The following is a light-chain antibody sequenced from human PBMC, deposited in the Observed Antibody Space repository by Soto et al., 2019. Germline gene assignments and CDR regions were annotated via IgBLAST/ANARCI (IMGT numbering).Light chain of an antibody. CDR1: QSVSSN. J-gene: IGKJ4*01. CDR3: QQYNNWPRALT. V-gene: IGKV3-15*01. Sequence: EIVMTQSPATLSVSPGERATLSCRASQSVSSNLAWYQQKPGQAPRLLIYGASTRATGIPARFSGSGSGTEFTPTLSTLQSEDFAVYYCQQYNNWPRALTFGVGTKVEIK. CDR2: GAS.